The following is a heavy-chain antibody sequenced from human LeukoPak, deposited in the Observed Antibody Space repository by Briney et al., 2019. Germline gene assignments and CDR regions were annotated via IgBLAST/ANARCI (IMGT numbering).Heavy chain of an antibody. D-gene: IGHD2-2*01. J-gene: IGHJ4*02. CDR2: IWSDGSSQ. CDR3: ASGVPAAIY. V-gene: IGHV3-33*01. Sequence: GGSLRLSCVASGFTFSNYFMHWCRQAPGRGLDWVALIWSDGSSQYYADSVKGRFTISRDNSKNTLYLQMNSLRAEDTAVYYCASGVPAAIYWGQGTLVTVSS. CDR1: GFTFSNYF.